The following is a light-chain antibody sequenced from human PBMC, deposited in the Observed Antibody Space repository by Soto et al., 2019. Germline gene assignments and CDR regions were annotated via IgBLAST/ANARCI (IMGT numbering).Light chain of an antibody. J-gene: IGKJ1*01. V-gene: IGKV3-11*01. Sequence: EIVLTQSPATLSLSPGERATLSCRASQSVSSYLAWYQQKPGQAPRLLIYDASNRATGIPARFSGSGSGTGFTLTISSLEPEDFAVYYCQQRSNWPFTWTFGQGTKVEIK. CDR2: DAS. CDR1: QSVSSY. CDR3: QQRSNWPFTWT.